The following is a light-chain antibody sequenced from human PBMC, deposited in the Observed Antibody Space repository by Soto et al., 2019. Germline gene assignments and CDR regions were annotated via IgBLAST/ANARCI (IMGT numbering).Light chain of an antibody. CDR2: GAS. CDR1: QSVSSN. CDR3: QQYNNWTPT. Sequence: EIVMTQSPATLSVSPGERATLSCRASQSVSSNLAWYQQKPGQAPRLLIYGASTRATGIPARFSGSGSGTEFTLTISSLQSEDFAVYYCQQYNNWTPTFGQGTKVDI. J-gene: IGKJ1*01. V-gene: IGKV3-15*01.